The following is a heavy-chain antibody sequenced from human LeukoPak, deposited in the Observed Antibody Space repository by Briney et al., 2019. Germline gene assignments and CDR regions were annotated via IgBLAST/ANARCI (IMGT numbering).Heavy chain of an antibody. CDR1: GFTFSSYS. J-gene: IGHJ4*02. V-gene: IGHV3-23*01. D-gene: IGHD1-20*01. CDR2: ISGSGGST. Sequence: PGGSLRLSCAASGFTFSSYSMNWVRQAPGKGLEWVSAISGSGGSTYYADSVKGRFTISRDNSKNTLYLQMNSLRAEDTAVYYCANGPNWNDGGGDYWGQGTLVTVSS. CDR3: ANGPNWNDGGGDY.